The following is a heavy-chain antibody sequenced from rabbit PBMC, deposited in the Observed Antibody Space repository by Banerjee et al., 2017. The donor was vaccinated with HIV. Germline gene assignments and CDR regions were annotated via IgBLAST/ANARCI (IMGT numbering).Heavy chain of an antibody. J-gene: IGHJ4*01. D-gene: IGHD4-2*01. V-gene: IGHV1S45*01. CDR2: IDTGSGYT. CDR1: GFSFSNGYD. CDR3: ARGLLIGDL. Sequence: QEQLVESGGGLVKPGASLTLTCKASGFSFSNGYDMCWVRQAPGKGLEWIGCIDTGSGYTYYASWAKGRFTISKTSSTTVTLQMTSLAAADTATYFCARGLLIGDLWGPGTLVTVS.